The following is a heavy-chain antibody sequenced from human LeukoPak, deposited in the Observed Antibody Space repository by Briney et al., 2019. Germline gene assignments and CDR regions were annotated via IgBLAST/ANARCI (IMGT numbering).Heavy chain of an antibody. D-gene: IGHD3-22*01. V-gene: IGHV3-23*01. CDR3: AKDVTPTYYYDSSGSYYFDY. Sequence: PGGSLRLSCAASGFTFSSYAMGWVRQAPGKGLEWVSAISGSGGSTYYADPVKGRFTISRDNSKNTLYLQMNSPRAEDTAVYYCAKDVTPTYYYDSSGSYYFDYWGQGTLVTVSS. CDR1: GFTFSSYA. J-gene: IGHJ4*02. CDR2: ISGSGGST.